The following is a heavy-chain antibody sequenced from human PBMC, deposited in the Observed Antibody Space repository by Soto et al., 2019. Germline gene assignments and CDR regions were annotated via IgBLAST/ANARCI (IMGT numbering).Heavy chain of an antibody. J-gene: IGHJ4*02. CDR3: ATTVIIPDLVDS. V-gene: IGHV1-69*06. CDR2: IIPIFGTA. D-gene: IGHD4-17*01. CDR1: GGTFSSFA. Sequence: SVKVSCKASGGTFSSFAISWVRQAPGQGLEWMGGIIPIFGTANYAQKFQGRVSLTSNTSISTTFMELTDLRSDDTAVYYCATTVIIPDLVDSWSQGTQVTVSS.